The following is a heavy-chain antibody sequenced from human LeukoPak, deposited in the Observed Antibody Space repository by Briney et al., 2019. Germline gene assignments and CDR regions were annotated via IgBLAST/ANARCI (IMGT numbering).Heavy chain of an antibody. CDR2: IFYTGKT. V-gene: IGHV4-39*07. CDR3: ARVFDS. J-gene: IGHJ4*02. Sequence: PSETLSLTCTVSGGVVSTSDYYWGWIRQSPGKGLEWIGDIFYTGKTNYNPPLKSRATISLDTSKNQFSLRLTSVTAADTAVYFCARVFDSWGQGKLVTVSS. CDR1: GGVVSTSDYY.